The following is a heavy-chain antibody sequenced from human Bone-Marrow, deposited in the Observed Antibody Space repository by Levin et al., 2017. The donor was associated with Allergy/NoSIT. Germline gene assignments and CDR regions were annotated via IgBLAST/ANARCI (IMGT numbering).Heavy chain of an antibody. D-gene: IGHD3-3*01. CDR2: INTNTGNP. Sequence: ASVKVSCKASGYTFTSYAMNWVRQAPGQGLEWMGWINTNTGNPSYAQGFTGRFVFSLDTSVSTAYLQISSLKAEDTAVYYCARGEHAIFGVVLSARLDYWGQGTLVTVSS. CDR3: ARGEHAIFGVVLSARLDY. CDR1: GYTFTSYA. J-gene: IGHJ4*02. V-gene: IGHV7-4-1*02.